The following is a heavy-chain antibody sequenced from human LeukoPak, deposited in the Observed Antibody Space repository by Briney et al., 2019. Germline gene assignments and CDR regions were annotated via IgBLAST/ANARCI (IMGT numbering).Heavy chain of an antibody. CDR2: ISSIRSYI. V-gene: IGHV3-21*01. Sequence: GGSLRLSCAASEFTFSSYSINWVRQAPGKGLEWVSSISSIRSYIYYADSVKGRFTISIDNAKNSLYLKMNSLRAEDTAVYYCVRLRGGYNYALGPFDFWGQGTLVTVSS. D-gene: IGHD5-18*01. J-gene: IGHJ4*02. CDR3: VRLRGGYNYALGPFDF. CDR1: EFTFSSYS.